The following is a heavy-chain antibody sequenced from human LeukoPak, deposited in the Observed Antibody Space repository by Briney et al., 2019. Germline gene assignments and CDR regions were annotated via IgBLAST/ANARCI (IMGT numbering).Heavy chain of an antibody. CDR1: GFTFSSYA. J-gene: IGHJ4*02. Sequence: GGSLRLSCAASGFTFSSYAMSWVRQAPGKGLEWVSVIYSGGSTYYADSVKGRSTVSRDNSKNTLYLQMNSLRAEDTAVYYCASNYGSSLYFDYWGQGTLVTVSS. D-gene: IGHD3-10*01. CDR2: IYSGGST. V-gene: IGHV3-66*01. CDR3: ASNYGSSLYFDY.